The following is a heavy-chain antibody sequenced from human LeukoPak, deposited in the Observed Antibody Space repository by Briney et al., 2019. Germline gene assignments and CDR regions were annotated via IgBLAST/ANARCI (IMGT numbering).Heavy chain of an antibody. CDR3: ARDRADPYLRYYYDSSGYLN. Sequence: ASVKVSCKASGYTFTGYYMHWVRQAPGQGLEWMGWINPNSGGTNYAQKFQGRVTMTRDTSISTAYMELSRLRSDDTAVYYCARDRADPYLRYYYDSSGYLNWGQGTLVTVSS. J-gene: IGHJ4*02. CDR1: GYTFTGYY. V-gene: IGHV1-2*02. D-gene: IGHD3-22*01. CDR2: INPNSGGT.